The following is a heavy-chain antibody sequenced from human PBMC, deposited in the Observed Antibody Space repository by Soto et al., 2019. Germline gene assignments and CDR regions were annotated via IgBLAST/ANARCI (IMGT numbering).Heavy chain of an antibody. Sequence: QVQLQESGPGLVKPSETLSLSCTVSGASVSSGSYYWTWIRQPPGKGLEWIGYIYYSGSSNYNPSLKSRVTISLDMSKNQFSLKLTSVTAADTAMYYCARVDHSGAYPNWFDPWGQGTLVTVSS. CDR3: ARVDHSGAYPNWFDP. CDR1: GASVSSGSYY. CDR2: IYYSGSS. J-gene: IGHJ5*02. V-gene: IGHV4-61*01. D-gene: IGHD1-26*01.